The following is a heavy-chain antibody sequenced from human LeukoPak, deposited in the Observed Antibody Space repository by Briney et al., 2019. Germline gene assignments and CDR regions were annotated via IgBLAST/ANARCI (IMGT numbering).Heavy chain of an antibody. J-gene: IGHJ4*02. CDR1: GYTFTGYY. CDR2: LKPISGDT. Sequence: ASVKVSCKASGYTFTGYYIHWVRQAPGQGLEWMGRLKPISGDTDYAQSFQGRVTMTRDTSTGTAYMEVTSLRTDDTAVYYCAGLRIEASGRVLDYWGQGTLVTVSS. D-gene: IGHD6-13*01. V-gene: IGHV1-2*06. CDR3: AGLRIEASGRVLDY.